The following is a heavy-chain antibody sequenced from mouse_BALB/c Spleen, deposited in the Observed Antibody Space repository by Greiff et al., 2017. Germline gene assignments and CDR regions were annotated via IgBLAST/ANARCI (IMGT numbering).Heavy chain of an antibody. Sequence: VQLKESGAELVKPGASVKLSCTASGFNIKDTYMHWVKQRPEQGLEWIGRIDPANGNTKYDPKFQGKATITADTSSNTAYLQLSSLTSEDTAVYYCARRGNYYGSSWAMDYWGQGTSVTVSS. CDR1: GFNIKDTY. V-gene: IGHV14-3*02. CDR2: IDPANGNT. J-gene: IGHJ4*01. D-gene: IGHD1-1*01. CDR3: ARRGNYYGSSWAMDY.